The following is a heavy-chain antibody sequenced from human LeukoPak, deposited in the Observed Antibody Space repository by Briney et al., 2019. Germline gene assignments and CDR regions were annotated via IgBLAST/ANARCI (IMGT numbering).Heavy chain of an antibody. Sequence: SETLSLTCTVSGGSISSYYWSWIRQPPGNGLEWIWYIYYSGSTNYNPSLHRRVTISVDTYKNQFSLELSSVTAADTAVYYCARVVRGGWLRGWFDPWGQGTLVTVSS. J-gene: IGHJ5*02. CDR2: IYYSGST. CDR1: GGSISSYY. D-gene: IGHD3-10*01. CDR3: ARVVRGGWLRGWFDP. V-gene: IGHV4-59*01.